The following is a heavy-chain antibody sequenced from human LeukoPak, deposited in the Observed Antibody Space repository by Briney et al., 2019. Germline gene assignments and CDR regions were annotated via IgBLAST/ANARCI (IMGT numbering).Heavy chain of an antibody. Sequence: PSETLSLTCTVSGGSVSSGSYYWSWIRQPPGKGLEWIGYIYYSGSTNYNPSLKSRVTISVDTSKNQFSLKLSSVTAADTAVYYCARGSDRLPSSYSSSWAGGYFDYWGQGTLVTVSS. V-gene: IGHV4-61*01. J-gene: IGHJ4*02. D-gene: IGHD6-13*01. CDR1: GGSVSSGSYY. CDR2: IYYSGST. CDR3: ARGSDRLPSSYSSSWAGGYFDY.